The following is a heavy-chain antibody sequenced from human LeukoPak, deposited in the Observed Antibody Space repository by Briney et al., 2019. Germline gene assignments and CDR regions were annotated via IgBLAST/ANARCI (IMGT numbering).Heavy chain of an antibody. CDR1: GGSISSGGYY. D-gene: IGHD5/OR15-5a*01. V-gene: IGHV4-31*03. J-gene: IGHJ2*01. Sequence: PSETLSLTCTVSGGSISSGGYYWSWIRQHPGKGLEWIGYIYYSGSTYYNPSLKSRVTISVDTSKNQFSLKLSSVTAADTAVYYCARAIYDRGLARYWYFDLWGRGTLVTVSS. CDR2: IYYSGST. CDR3: ARAIYDRGLARYWYFDL.